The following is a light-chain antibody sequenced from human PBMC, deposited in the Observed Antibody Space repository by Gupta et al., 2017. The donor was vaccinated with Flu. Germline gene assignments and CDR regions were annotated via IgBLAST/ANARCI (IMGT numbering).Light chain of an antibody. J-gene: IGLJ2*01. Sequence: QSALTPPASVSGSPGQSITISCTGTSSDVGGYNYVSWYQHHPGKAPKLMIYEVSNRPSGVSNRFSGSKSGNTASQTISGLQEEDEADYYCSSDTSSSTLVFGGGTKLTVL. CDR2: EVS. CDR3: SSDTSSSTLV. CDR1: SSDVGGYNY. V-gene: IGLV2-14*01.